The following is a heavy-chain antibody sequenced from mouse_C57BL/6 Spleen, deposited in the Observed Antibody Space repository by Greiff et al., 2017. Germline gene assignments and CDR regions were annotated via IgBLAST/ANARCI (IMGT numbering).Heavy chain of an antibody. J-gene: IGHJ4*01. CDR2: IYPSDSET. V-gene: IGHV1-61*01. D-gene: IGHD1-1*01. Sequence: VQLQQPGAELVRPGSSVKLSCKASGYTFTSYWMDWVKQRPGQGLEWIGNIYPSDSETHYNQKFKDKATLTVDKSSSTAYMQLISLTSEDSAVYYCARSGTTVVTRGMDYWGQGTSVTVSS. CDR3: ARSGTTVVTRGMDY. CDR1: GYTFTSYW.